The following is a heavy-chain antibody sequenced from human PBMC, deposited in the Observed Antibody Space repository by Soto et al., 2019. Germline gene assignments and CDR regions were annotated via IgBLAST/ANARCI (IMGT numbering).Heavy chain of an antibody. CDR2: IIPIFGTA. V-gene: IGHV1-69*13. D-gene: IGHD3-10*01. J-gene: IGHJ6*02. CDR1: GGTFSSYA. Sequence: SVKVSCKASGGTFSSYAISWVRQAPGQGLEWMGGIIPIFGTASYAQKFQGRVTITADESTSTAYMELSSLRSEDTAVYYCARNDLMARVVIILPNYYYGMDVWGQGTTVTVSS. CDR3: ARNDLMARVVIILPNYYYGMDV.